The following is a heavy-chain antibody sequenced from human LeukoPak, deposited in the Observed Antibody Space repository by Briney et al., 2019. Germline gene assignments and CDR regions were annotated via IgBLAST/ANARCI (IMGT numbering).Heavy chain of an antibody. CDR1: GFTFSDYY. J-gene: IGHJ3*02. Sequence: GGSLRLSCAASGFTFSDYYMSWIRQAPGKGLEWVSYISSSSSYTNYADSVKGRFTTSRDNAKNSLYLQMNSLRAEDTAVYYCASLFVGPSEAQLRYAFDIWGQGTMVTVSS. V-gene: IGHV3-11*03. D-gene: IGHD3-3*01. CDR3: ASLFVGPSEAQLRYAFDI. CDR2: ISSSSSYT.